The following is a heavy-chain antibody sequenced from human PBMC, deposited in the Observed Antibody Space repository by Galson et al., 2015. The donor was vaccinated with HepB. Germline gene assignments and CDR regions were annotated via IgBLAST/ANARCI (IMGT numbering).Heavy chain of an antibody. CDR2: ISSSSSYI. J-gene: IGHJ6*02. CDR1: GFTFSSYS. CDR3: ARDRHYYDSSGSPDYYGMDV. V-gene: IGHV3-21*01. D-gene: IGHD3-22*01. Sequence: SLRLSCAASGFTFSSYSMNWVRQAPGKGLEWVSSISSSSSYIYYADSVKGRFTISRDNAKNSLYLQMNSLRAEDTAVYYCARDRHYYDSSGSPDYYGMDVWGQGTTVTVSS.